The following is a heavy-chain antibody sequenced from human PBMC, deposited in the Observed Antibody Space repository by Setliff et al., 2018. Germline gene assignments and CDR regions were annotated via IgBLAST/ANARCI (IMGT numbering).Heavy chain of an antibody. CDR3: IVNMVRPVTGLDS. D-gene: IGHD2-15*01. J-gene: IGHJ4*02. V-gene: IGHV1-46*01. CDR2: INPNDGYT. Sequence: ASVKVSCKASGHSLTSDHFHWGRQAPGKGLEWMGTINPNDGYTIYAPAFQGRVAMTTDTSTGTAYMELSGLTSADTAIYYCIVNMVRPVTGLDSWGPGTLVTVSS. CDR1: GHSLTSDH.